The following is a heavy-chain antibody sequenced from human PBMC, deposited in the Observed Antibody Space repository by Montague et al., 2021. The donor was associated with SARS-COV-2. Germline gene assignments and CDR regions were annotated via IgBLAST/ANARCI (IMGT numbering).Heavy chain of an antibody. Sequence: SETLSLTCAVSGGSISSSNWWSWVRQPPGKGLEWIGEIYHSGSTNYNPSLKSRATISVDKSKNQFSLKLSSVTAADTAVYYCARERIEYSGYDLDYYYYGMDVWGQGTTVTVSS. V-gene: IGHV4-4*02. J-gene: IGHJ6*02. CDR3: ARERIEYSGYDLDYYYYGMDV. CDR2: IYHSGST. D-gene: IGHD5-12*01. CDR1: GGSISSSNW.